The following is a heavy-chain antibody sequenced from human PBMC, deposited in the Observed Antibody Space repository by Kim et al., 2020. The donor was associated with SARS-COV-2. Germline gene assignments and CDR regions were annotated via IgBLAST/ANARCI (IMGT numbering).Heavy chain of an antibody. CDR2: IKQDGSEK. CDR3: AREGYFDWLSFLDY. V-gene: IGHV3-7*05. D-gene: IGHD3-9*01. CDR1: GFTFSSYW. Sequence: GGSLRLSCVASGFTFSSYWMSWVRQAPGKGLEWVANIKQDGSEKYYVDSVKGRFTISRDNAKNSLYLQMNSLRAEDTAVYYCAREGYFDWLSFLDYWGQGTLVTVSS. J-gene: IGHJ4*02.